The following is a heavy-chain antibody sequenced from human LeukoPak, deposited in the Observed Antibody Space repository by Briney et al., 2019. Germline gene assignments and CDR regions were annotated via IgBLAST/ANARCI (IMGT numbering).Heavy chain of an antibody. CDR3: ARAYYDSSGYYESGYFDY. CDR1: GGSISSYY. Sequence: SETLSLTCTVSGGSISSYYWSWIRQPPGKGLEWIGYIYYSGSTNYNPSLKSRATISVDTSKNQFSLKLSSVTAADTAVYYCARAYYDSSGYYESGYFDYWGQGTLVTVSS. CDR2: IYYSGST. D-gene: IGHD3-22*01. V-gene: IGHV4-59*01. J-gene: IGHJ4*02.